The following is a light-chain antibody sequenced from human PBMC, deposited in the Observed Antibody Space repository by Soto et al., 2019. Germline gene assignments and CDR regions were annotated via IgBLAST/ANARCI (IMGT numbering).Light chain of an antibody. Sequence: EIVLTQSPGTLSLSPGERATLSCRASQSVSSSYLAWYQHKPGQAPRLLIYGASSRATGIPDRFSGSGSGTDFTLTISRLEPEDFAVYYCQQDGNSPHTFGQGTKLESK. CDR1: QSVSSSY. CDR3: QQDGNSPHT. J-gene: IGKJ2*01. CDR2: GAS. V-gene: IGKV3-20*01.